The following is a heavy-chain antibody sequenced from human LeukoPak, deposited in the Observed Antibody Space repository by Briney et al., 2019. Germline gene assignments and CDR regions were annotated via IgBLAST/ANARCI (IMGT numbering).Heavy chain of an antibody. V-gene: IGHV5-51*01. J-gene: IGHJ5*01. CDR2: IYPGDSDT. CDR1: GYSFTSYW. D-gene: IGHD3-10*01. CDR3: ARRYGSGSYLDWFDS. Sequence: GESLKISCKGSGYSFTSYWIGWVRPMPGKGLEWMGIIYPGDSDTRYSPSFQGQVTISADKSISTAYLQWSSLKASDTAMYYCARRYGSGSYLDWFDSWGQGTLVTVSS.